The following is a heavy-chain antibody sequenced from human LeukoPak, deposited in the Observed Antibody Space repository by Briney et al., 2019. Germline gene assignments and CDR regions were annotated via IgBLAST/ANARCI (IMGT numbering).Heavy chain of an antibody. J-gene: IGHJ5*02. D-gene: IGHD3-9*01. Sequence: SETLSLTCTVSRDSIISINWWSWVRQPPGKGLEWIGEVFHSGATNYNPSLKSRTTISVDKSNNQFSLRLTSVTAADTAVYYCARGRQSILRYFDWLSAGWFDPWGQGTLVTVSS. V-gene: IGHV4-4*02. CDR1: RDSIISINW. CDR2: VFHSGAT. CDR3: ARGRQSILRYFDWLSAGWFDP.